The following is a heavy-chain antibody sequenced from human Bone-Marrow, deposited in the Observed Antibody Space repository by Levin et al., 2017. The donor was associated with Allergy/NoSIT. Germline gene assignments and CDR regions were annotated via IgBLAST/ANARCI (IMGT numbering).Heavy chain of an antibody. CDR1: GFTFSNAW. CDR3: TISYYYDSSGYYYDQAAAFDI. J-gene: IGHJ3*02. V-gene: IGHV3-15*01. D-gene: IGHD3-22*01. CDR2: IKSKTDGGTT. Sequence: GGSLRLSCAASGFTFSNAWMSWVRQAPGKGLEWVGRIKSKTDGGTTDYAAPVKGRFTISRDDSKNTLYLQMNSLKTEDTAVYYCTISYYYDSSGYYYDQAAAFDIWGQGTMVTVSS.